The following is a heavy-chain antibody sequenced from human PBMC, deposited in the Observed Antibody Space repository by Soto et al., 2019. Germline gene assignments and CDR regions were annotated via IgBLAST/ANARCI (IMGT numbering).Heavy chain of an antibody. CDR1: GGTFSSYA. D-gene: IGHD4-17*01. V-gene: IGHV1-69*13. CDR2: LIPIFGTA. J-gene: IGHJ6*03. CDR3: ARGFYGDPRGYYYYIDA. Sequence: ASVKVSCKASGGTFSSYAISWVRQAPGRGLEWMGGLIPIFGTANYAQKFQGRVTITADESTSTAYMELSSLRSEDTAVYYCARGFYGDPRGYYYYIDALVKGTTVTVSS.